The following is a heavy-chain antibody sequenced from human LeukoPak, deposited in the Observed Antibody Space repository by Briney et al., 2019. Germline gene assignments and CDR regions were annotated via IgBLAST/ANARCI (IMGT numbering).Heavy chain of an antibody. V-gene: IGHV3-23*01. CDR1: GFTFSSYA. J-gene: IGHJ4*02. CDR3: AKDGEIAVAGNLGYYFGY. D-gene: IGHD6-19*01. Sequence: GGSLRLSCAASGFTFSSYAMSWVRQAPGKGLEWVSAISGSGGSTYYADSVKGRFTISRDNSKNTLYLQMNSLRAEDTAVYYCAKDGEIAVAGNLGYYFGYWGQGTLVTVSS. CDR2: ISGSGGST.